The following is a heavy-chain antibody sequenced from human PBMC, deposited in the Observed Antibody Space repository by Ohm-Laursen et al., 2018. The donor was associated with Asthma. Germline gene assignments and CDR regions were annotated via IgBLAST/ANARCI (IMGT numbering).Heavy chain of an antibody. CDR1: GFTFRSYA. J-gene: IGHJ4*02. CDR3: ATSRRLGY. D-gene: IGHD6-6*01. V-gene: IGHV3-7*01. CDR2: IKQDGTEE. Sequence: SLRLSCSASGFTFRSYAMNWVRQAPGKGLEWVANIKQDGTEEFYVDSVKGRFTISRDNAKNLLFLEMINLRAEDTAVYYCATSRRLGYWGQGTLVTVSS.